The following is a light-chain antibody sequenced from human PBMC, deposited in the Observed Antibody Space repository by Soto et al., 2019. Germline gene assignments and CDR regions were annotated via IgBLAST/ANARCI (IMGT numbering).Light chain of an antibody. CDR2: GAS. J-gene: IGKJ4*01. Sequence: QSVSPGEGAALSCRASQSVGSNLAWYQQKPGQAPRLLIYGASTRATGIPVRFSGSGSGTEFTLTISSLQSEDFAVYYCQQYNDWVTFGGGTKVDIK. V-gene: IGKV3D-15*01. CDR3: QQYNDWVT. CDR1: QSVGSN.